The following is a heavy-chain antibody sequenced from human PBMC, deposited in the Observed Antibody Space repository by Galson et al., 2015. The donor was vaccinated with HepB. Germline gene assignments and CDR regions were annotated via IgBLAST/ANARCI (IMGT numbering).Heavy chain of an antibody. CDR3: ARVIAAGQNWYFDL. D-gene: IGHD6-13*01. J-gene: IGHJ2*01. Sequence: SVKVSCKASGGTFSSYTISWVRQAPGQGLEWMGRIIPILGIANYAQKFQGRVTITADKSTSTAYMELSSLRSEDTAVYYCARVIAAGQNWYFDLWGRGTLVTVSS. CDR2: IIPILGIA. V-gene: IGHV1-69*02. CDR1: GGTFSSYT.